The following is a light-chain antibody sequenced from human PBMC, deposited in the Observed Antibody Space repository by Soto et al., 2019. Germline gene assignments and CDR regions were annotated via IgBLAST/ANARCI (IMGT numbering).Light chain of an antibody. CDR1: QSVTSNY. CDR2: GAS. CDR3: QHYVTSLPT. J-gene: IGKJ1*01. V-gene: IGKV3-20*01. Sequence: EIVLTQSPGTLSLSPGERATLSCGASQSVTSNYLAWYQQKPGQAPRLLIFGASIRVTGIPDRFIGSGSGTDFTLTISRLEPEDFAVYYCQHYVTSLPTFGQGTKVDIK.